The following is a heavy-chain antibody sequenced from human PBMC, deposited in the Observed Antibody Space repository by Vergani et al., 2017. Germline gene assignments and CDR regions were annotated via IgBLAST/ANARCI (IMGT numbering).Heavy chain of an antibody. CDR2: IYYSGST. D-gene: IGHD4-23*01. Sequence: QLQLQESGPGLVKPSETLSLTCTVSGGSISSSSYYWGWIRQPPGKGLEWIGSIYYSGSTYYNPSLKSRVTISVDTSKNQFSLKLSSVTAADTAVYYCARDVLGTAVFDYWGQGTLVTVSS. CDR1: GGSISSSSYY. CDR3: ARDVLGTAVFDY. J-gene: IGHJ4*02. V-gene: IGHV4-39*07.